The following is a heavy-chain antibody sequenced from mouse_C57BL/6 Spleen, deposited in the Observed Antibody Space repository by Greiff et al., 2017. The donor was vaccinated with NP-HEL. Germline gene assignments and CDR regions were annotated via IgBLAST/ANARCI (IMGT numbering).Heavy chain of an antibody. CDR3: ARSGGYDWYFDV. CDR1: GFNIKDYY. CDR2: IDPEDGET. D-gene: IGHD2-2*01. Sequence: VQLQQSGAELVKPGASVKLSCTASGFNIKDYYMHWVKQRTEQGLEWIGRIDPEDGETKYAPEFQGKATITADTSSNTAYLQLSSLTSEDTAVYYCARSGGYDWYFDVWGTGTTVTVSS. J-gene: IGHJ1*03. V-gene: IGHV14-2*01.